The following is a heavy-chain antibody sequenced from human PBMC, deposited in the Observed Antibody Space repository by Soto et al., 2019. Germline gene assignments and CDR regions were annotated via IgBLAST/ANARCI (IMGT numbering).Heavy chain of an antibody. V-gene: IGHV3-30-3*01. J-gene: IGHJ4*02. CDR2: ISYDGSNK. D-gene: IGHD3-22*01. CDR3: ARLGPGPMYYYDSSG. Sequence: QVQLVESGGGVVQPGRSLRLSCAASGFTFSSYAMHWVRKAPGKGLEWVAVISYDGSNKYYADSVKGRFTISRDNSKNTLYLQMNSLRAEDTAVYYCARLGPGPMYYYDSSGWGQGTLVTVSS. CDR1: GFTFSSYA.